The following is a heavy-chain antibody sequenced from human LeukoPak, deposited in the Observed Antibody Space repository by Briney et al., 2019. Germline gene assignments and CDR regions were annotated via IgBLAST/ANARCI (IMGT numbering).Heavy chain of an antibody. D-gene: IGHD3-10*01. CDR1: GGSISSYY. Sequence: SETLSLTCTVSGGSISSYYWSWIRQPPGKGLEWIGYIDDSGSANYNPSLKSRVTISGDTSKNQFYLKLRFVTAADTAMYYCARDRPFGAWGQGTHVTVSS. J-gene: IGHJ5*02. CDR2: IDDSGSA. CDR3: ARDRPFGA. V-gene: IGHV4-59*01.